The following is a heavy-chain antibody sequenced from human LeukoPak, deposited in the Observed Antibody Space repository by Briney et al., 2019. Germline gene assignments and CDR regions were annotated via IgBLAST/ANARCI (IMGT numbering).Heavy chain of an antibody. CDR3: SKDGGPHGLYG. V-gene: IGHV3-7*01. Sequence: GGSLRLSCAASGFTLSRIWMSGVPQAPGKGLEWVANIKHDGSETNYVDSVRGRFTISRDNAENSLHMQMNSLRVEDTALYYCSKDGGPHGLYGWGQGTTVTVSS. D-gene: IGHD2-8*01. CDR1: GFTLSRIW. J-gene: IGHJ6*02. CDR2: IKHDGSET.